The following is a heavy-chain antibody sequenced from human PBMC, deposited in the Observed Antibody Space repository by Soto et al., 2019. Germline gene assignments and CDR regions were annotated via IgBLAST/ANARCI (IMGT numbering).Heavy chain of an antibody. CDR2: INAGNGNT. V-gene: IGHV1-3*01. CDR3: ARSIVVVPAAPNSGMDV. J-gene: IGHJ6*02. Sequence: VPLVQSGAEVKKPGASVKVSCKASGYTFTSYAMHWVRQAPGQRLEWMGWINAGNGNTKYSQKFQGRVTITRDTSASTAYMELSSLRSEDTAVYYCARSIVVVPAAPNSGMDVWGQGTTVTVSS. D-gene: IGHD2-2*01. CDR1: GYTFTSYA.